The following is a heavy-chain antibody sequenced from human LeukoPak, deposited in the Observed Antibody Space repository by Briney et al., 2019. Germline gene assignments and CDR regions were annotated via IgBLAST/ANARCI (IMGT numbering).Heavy chain of an antibody. CDR2: ISSSSSYR. CDR3: ARDWSDSSGFDY. V-gene: IGHV3-21*01. Sequence: GGSLRLSCAASGFTFSSYSMNRVRQAPGKGLEWVSSISSSSSYRYYADSVKGRFTISRDNAKNSLYLQMNSLRAEDTAVYYCARDWSDSSGFDYWGQGTLVTVSS. CDR1: GFTFSSYS. D-gene: IGHD6-25*01. J-gene: IGHJ4*02.